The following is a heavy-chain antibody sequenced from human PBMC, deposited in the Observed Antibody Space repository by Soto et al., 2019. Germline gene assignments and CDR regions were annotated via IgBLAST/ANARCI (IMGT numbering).Heavy chain of an antibody. Sequence: QVQLQESGPGLVKPSETLSLTCTVSGGSINSYYWSWIRQPPGKGLEWIGCIYYSGSTNYNPSLKSRVTISLDRSKNQFSLKLRSVTAADTAVYYCTRTITGYAFDYWGQGTLVTVSS. V-gene: IGHV4-59*01. CDR2: IYYSGST. J-gene: IGHJ4*02. CDR3: TRTITGYAFDY. CDR1: GGSINSYY. D-gene: IGHD1-20*01.